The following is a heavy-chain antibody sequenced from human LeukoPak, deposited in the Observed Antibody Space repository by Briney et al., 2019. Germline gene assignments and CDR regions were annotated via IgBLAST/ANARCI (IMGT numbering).Heavy chain of an antibody. CDR2: IYISGST. V-gene: IGHV4-4*07. Sequence: KPSETLSLTCTVSGASISSFYWSWIRQPAGKGLEWIGRIYISGSTNYNPSLKSRVTMSLDTSKNQFSLRLTSVTAADTAVCYCARGPESSGYYTFDFWGQGTLVTVSS. CDR1: GASISSFY. CDR3: ARGPESSGYYTFDF. J-gene: IGHJ4*02. D-gene: IGHD3-22*01.